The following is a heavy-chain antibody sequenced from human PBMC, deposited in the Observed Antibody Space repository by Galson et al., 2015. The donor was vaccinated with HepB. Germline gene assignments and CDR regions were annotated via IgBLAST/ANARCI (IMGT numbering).Heavy chain of an antibody. CDR3: ARGQEVGWELLYYFDY. V-gene: IGHV1-18*04. CDR2: ISAYNGNT. CDR1: GYTFTSYG. D-gene: IGHD1-26*01. J-gene: IGHJ4*02. Sequence: SVKVSCKASGYTFTSYGISWVRQAPGQGLEWMGWISAYNGNTNYAQKLQGRVTMTTDTSTSTAYMELRSLRSDDTAVYYCARGQEVGWELLYYFDYWGQGTLVTVSS.